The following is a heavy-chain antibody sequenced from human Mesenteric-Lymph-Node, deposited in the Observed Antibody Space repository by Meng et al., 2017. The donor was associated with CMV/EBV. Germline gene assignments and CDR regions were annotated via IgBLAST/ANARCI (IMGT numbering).Heavy chain of an antibody. CDR3: ARPFPYYYDSSGSIDY. Sequence: GESLKISCAASGFTFSSYEMNWVRQAPGKGLEWVSYISSSGSTIYYADSVKGRFTISRDNAKNSLYLQMNSLRAEDTAVYYCARPFPYYYDSSGSIDYWGQGTLVTVSS. J-gene: IGHJ4*02. V-gene: IGHV3-48*03. CDR1: GFTFSSYE. CDR2: ISSSGSTI. D-gene: IGHD3-22*01.